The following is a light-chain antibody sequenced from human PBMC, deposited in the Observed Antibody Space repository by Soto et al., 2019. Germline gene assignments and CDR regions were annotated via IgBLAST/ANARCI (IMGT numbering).Light chain of an antibody. Sequence: DTQMTQSPSTLSASVGDRVTITCRASQSISNWLAWYQQKPGNAPKLLINDASSLESGVPSRFSGSGSGTEFTLTISSLQPDDFATYYCQQYNSYSTWTFGQGTKVDIK. V-gene: IGKV1-5*01. CDR3: QQYNSYSTWT. CDR2: DAS. CDR1: QSISNW. J-gene: IGKJ1*01.